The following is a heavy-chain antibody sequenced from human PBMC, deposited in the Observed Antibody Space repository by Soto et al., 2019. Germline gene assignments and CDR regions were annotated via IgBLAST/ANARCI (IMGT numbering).Heavy chain of an antibody. V-gene: IGHV4-39*01. Sequence: QLQLQESGPGLVRPSENLSLTCSVSGGSMNNNSYYWGWIRQAPGKGLEWIGTIYYTGNTFDNPSLSSRVTISVDTSKNQLSLNLTSLTVADTAVYSCARPRWKDGIKWGRGILVTVSS. CDR2: IYYTGNT. CDR1: GGSMNNNSYY. CDR3: ARPRWKDGIK. J-gene: IGHJ4*02. D-gene: IGHD1-20*01.